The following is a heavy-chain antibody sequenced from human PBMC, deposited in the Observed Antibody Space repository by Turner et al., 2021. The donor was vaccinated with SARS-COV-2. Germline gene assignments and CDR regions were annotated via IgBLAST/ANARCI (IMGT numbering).Heavy chain of an antibody. CDR1: GYTFTSYD. D-gene: IGHD1-1*01. CDR2: MNPNSGNT. CDR3: ARGEGDNFDYFVY. V-gene: IGHV1-8*01. J-gene: IGHJ4*02. Sequence: QVQLVQSGTEVKKPGASVKVSCKASGYTFTSYDINWVRQATGQGLEWMGWMNPNSGNTGYAQKFQGRVTMTGKTSISTAYMELSSLRSDDTAVYYCARGEGDNFDYFVYWGQGTLVTVSS.